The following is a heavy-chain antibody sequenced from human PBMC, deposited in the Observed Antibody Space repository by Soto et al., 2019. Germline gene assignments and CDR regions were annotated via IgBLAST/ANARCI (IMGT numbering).Heavy chain of an antibody. CDR3: ARVEVVVAAHYFDY. CDR2: IYYSGST. V-gene: IGHV4-31*03. D-gene: IGHD2-15*01. J-gene: IGHJ4*02. CDR1: GGSISSGGYY. Sequence: QVQLQESGPGLVKPSQTLSLTCTVSGGSISSGGYYWSWIRQHAGKGLEWIGYIYYSGSTYYNPSLKSRVTISVDTSKNQFSLKLSSVTAADTAVYYCARVEVVVAAHYFDYWGQGTLVTVSS.